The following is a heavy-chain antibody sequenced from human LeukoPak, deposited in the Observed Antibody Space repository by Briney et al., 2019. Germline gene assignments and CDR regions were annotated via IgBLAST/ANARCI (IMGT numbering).Heavy chain of an antibody. D-gene: IGHD3-22*01. CDR3: ARDGRNYFDSSDYFPNFFDY. Sequence: GGSLRLSCAASGFTFSSYEMNWVRQAPGKGLEWCSYICTRGTTIYYADSVKGRLTISRDNAKNSLYLQLNSLRAEDTAVYYCARDGRNYFDSSDYFPNFFDYWGQGTLVTVSS. V-gene: IGHV3-48*03. CDR2: ICTRGTTI. CDR1: GFTFSSYE. J-gene: IGHJ4*02.